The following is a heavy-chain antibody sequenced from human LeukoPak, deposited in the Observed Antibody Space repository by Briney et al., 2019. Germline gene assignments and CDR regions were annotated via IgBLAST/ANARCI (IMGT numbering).Heavy chain of an antibody. CDR1: GYTFTSYY. V-gene: IGHV1-46*01. CDR3: ARGVRRVNYYGSGSYYQDYYYFDY. J-gene: IGHJ4*02. D-gene: IGHD3-10*01. CDR2: INPSGGST. Sequence: VASVKVSCKASGYTFTSYYMHWVRQAPGQGLEWMGIINPSGGSTSYAQKFQGRVTMTRDTSTSTVYMELSSLRSEDTAVYYCARGVRRVNYYGSGSYYQDYYYFDYWGQGTLVTVSS.